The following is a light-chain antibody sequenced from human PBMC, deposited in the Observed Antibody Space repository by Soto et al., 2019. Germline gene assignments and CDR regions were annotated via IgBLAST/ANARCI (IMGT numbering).Light chain of an antibody. CDR3: QQSYSTPQT. CDR2: GAS. Sequence: EIVLTQSPGTLSLSPGERATLSCRASQSVSSSYLAWYQQKPGQAPRLLLYGASSRATGIPDRFSGSGSGTDFTLTISSLQPEDFATYYCQQSYSTPQTFGQGTKV. J-gene: IGKJ1*01. V-gene: IGKV3-20*01. CDR1: QSVSSSY.